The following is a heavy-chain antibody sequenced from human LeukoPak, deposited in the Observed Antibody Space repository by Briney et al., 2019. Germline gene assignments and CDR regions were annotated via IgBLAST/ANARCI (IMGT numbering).Heavy chain of an antibody. J-gene: IGHJ6*03. CDR1: GGTFSSYA. CDR2: IIPIFGTA. CDR3: ARVREYSNYDPGYYYYMDV. V-gene: IGHV1-69*13. D-gene: IGHD4-11*01. Sequence: GASVKVSCKASGGTFSSYAISWVRQAPGQGLEWMGGIIPIFGTANYAQKFQGRVTITADESTSTAYMELSSLRSEDTAVYYCARVREYSNYDPGYYYYMDVWGKGTTVTVSS.